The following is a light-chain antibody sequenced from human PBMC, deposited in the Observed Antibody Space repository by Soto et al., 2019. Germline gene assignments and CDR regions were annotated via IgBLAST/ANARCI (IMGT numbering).Light chain of an antibody. CDR3: QQRSNWPIT. CDR2: DAS. V-gene: IGKV3-11*01. CDR1: QSVSSY. J-gene: IGKJ5*01. Sequence: EIVFTQSPATQSLSPGQRDTLSCRASQSVSSYLAWYQQKPGQAPRLLIYDASNRATGIPARFSGSGSGTDFTLTISSLEPEDFAVYYCQQRSNWPITFGQGTRLEIK.